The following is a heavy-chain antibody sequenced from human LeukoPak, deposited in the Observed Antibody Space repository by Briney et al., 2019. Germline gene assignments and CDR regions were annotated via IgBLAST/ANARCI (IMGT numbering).Heavy chain of an antibody. V-gene: IGHV1-18*01. CDR1: GYTFTNYG. CDR3: ARGISYSYGYYFDY. J-gene: IGHJ4*02. D-gene: IGHD5-18*01. CDR2: ISAYNGNT. Sequence: GASVKVSCKASGYTFTNYGINWVRQAPGQGLEWMGWISAYNGNTNYAQNLQGRVTMTTDTSTSTAYMELRSLRSDDTAVYYCARGISYSYGYYFDYWGQGTLVTVSS.